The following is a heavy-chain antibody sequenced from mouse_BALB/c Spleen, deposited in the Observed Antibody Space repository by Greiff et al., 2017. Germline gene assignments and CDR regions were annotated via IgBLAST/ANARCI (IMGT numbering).Heavy chain of an antibody. CDR2: IWSGGST. J-gene: IGHJ3*01. V-gene: IGHV2-4-1*01. D-gene: IGHD2-1*01. Sequence: VMLVESGPGLVQPSQSLSITCTVSGFSLTSYGVHWVRQSPGKGLEWLGVIWSGGSTDYNAAFISRLSISKDNSKSQVFFKMNSLQADDTAIYYCARNGGNSLFAYWGQGTLVTVSA. CDR1: GFSLTSYG. CDR3: ARNGGNSLFAY.